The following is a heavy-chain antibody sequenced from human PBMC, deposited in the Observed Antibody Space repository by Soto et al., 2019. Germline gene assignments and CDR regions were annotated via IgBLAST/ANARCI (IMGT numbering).Heavy chain of an antibody. CDR2: IDPSDSQT. Sequence: PGESLKISCKGSGYSVAGYWITWVRQNPGKGLEWMGRIDPSDSQTYYSPSFRGHVTISVTKSITTVFLQWSSLRASDTAMYYCARQIYDSDTGPNFQYYFDSWGQGTPVTVSS. J-gene: IGHJ4*02. V-gene: IGHV5-10-1*01. D-gene: IGHD3-22*01. CDR3: ARQIYDSDTGPNFQYYFDS. CDR1: GYSVAGYW.